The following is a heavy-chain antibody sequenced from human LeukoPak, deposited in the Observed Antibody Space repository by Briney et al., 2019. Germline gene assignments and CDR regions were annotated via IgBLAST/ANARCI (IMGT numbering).Heavy chain of an antibody. CDR1: GGTFSDYD. D-gene: IGHD1-1*01. V-gene: IGHV1-8*03. Sequence: ASVKVSCKASGGTFSDYDINWVRQATGQGLEWMGWMNPNSGTTGYAQKFLGRVTITRNTSISTTYMELSSLRSEDTAVYYCARGRSPGTSMEYYYYMDVWGKGTTVTVSS. CDR2: MNPNSGTT. J-gene: IGHJ6*03. CDR3: ARGRSPGTSMEYYYYMDV.